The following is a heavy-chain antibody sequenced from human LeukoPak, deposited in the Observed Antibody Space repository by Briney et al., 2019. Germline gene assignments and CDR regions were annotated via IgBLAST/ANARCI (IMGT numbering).Heavy chain of an antibody. Sequence: KASETLSLTCTVSGGSISSSGHYWGWIRQPPGKGLEWIGSIYYNGSTYYNPSLKSRVTISVDTSKNQFSLKLSSVTAADTAVYYCARHPAPGIHHHVYFDYWGQGTLVTVSS. V-gene: IGHV4-39*01. J-gene: IGHJ4*02. CDR3: ARHPAPGIHHHVYFDY. CDR1: GGSISSSGHY. CDR2: IYYNGST. D-gene: IGHD5-18*01.